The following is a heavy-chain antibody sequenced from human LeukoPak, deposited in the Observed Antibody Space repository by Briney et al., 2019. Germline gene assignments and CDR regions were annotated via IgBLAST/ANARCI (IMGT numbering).Heavy chain of an antibody. J-gene: IGHJ4*02. D-gene: IGHD3-16*01. CDR1: RFTVSTNY. Sequence: GVSLRLSCAASRFTVSTNYMIWVPHAPGKALEWVTDIYSDGRTYYANSVKGRFIISRENSKNTLYLQMGSLRAEGMAVYYCAVGLRLGELLLQEAEYYFDYWGQGTLVTVSS. CDR2: IYSDGRT. CDR3: AVGLRLGELLLQEAEYYFDY. V-gene: IGHV3-53*05.